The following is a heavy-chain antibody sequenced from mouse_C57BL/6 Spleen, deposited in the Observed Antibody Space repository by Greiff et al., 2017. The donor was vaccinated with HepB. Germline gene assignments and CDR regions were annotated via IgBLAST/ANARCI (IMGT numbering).Heavy chain of an antibody. J-gene: IGHJ2*01. Sequence: QVQLKESGAELVRPGASVKLSCKASGYTFTDYYINWVKQRPGQGLEWIARIYPGSGNTYYNEKFKGKATLTAEKSSSTAYMQLSSLTSEDSAVYCCARGERDYFDDWGQGTTLTVSS. CDR2: IYPGSGNT. CDR3: ARGERDYFDD. CDR1: GYTFTDYY. V-gene: IGHV1-76*01.